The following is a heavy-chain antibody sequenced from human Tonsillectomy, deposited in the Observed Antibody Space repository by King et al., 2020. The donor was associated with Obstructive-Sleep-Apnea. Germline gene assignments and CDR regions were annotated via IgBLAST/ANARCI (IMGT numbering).Heavy chain of an antibody. D-gene: IGHD6-19*01. CDR3: VRITGDSSGNVFYKGVDV. CDR2: IFWSGGT. V-gene: IGHV4-4*09. CDR1: GDSINKYY. Sequence: VQLQESGPRVVKPSETLSLMCNVSGDSINKYYWSWFRQPPGKGLEGLGDIFWSGGTKYNPSLQSRVTISVERSRNQFSLKLSPVTAADTAVYFCVRITGDSSGNVFYKGVDVWGQGTTVTVS. J-gene: IGHJ6*02.